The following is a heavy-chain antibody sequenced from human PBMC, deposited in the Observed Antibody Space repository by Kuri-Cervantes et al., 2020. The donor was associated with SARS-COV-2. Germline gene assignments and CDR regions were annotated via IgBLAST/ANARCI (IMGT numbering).Heavy chain of an antibody. CDR3: AREGGKQWLTPDAFDI. D-gene: IGHD6-19*01. J-gene: IGHJ3*02. CDR1: GGSISSYY. V-gene: IGHV4-59*01. CDR2: IYYSGST. Sequence: SETLSLTCTVSGGSISSYYWSWIRQPPGKGLEWIGYIYYSGSTNYNPSLKSRVTISVDTSKNQFSLKLSSVTAADTAAYYCAREGGKQWLTPDAFDIWGQGTMVTVSS.